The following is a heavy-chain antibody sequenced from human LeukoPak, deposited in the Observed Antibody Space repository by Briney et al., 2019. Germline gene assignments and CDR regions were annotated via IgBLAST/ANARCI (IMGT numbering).Heavy chain of an antibody. CDR3: ARVRGYGYYYFDY. J-gene: IGHJ4*02. CDR1: GFTFSDYY. D-gene: IGHD5-18*01. CDR2: ISSSSSYA. V-gene: IGHV3-11*06. Sequence: PGGSLRLSCAASGFTFSDYYMSWIRQAPGKGLEWVSYISSSSSYANYADSVKGRFTIPRDNAKNSLYLQMNSLRAEDTAVYYCARVRGYGYYYFDYWGQGTLVTVSS.